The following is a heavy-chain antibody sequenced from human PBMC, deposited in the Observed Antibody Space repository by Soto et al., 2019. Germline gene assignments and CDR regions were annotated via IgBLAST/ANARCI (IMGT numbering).Heavy chain of an antibody. J-gene: IGHJ5*02. CDR2: IYYSGST. Sequence: PSETLSLTCTVSGGSISSGGYYWSWIRQHPGKSLEWIGYIYYSGSTYYNPSLKSRVTISVDTSKNQFSLKLSSVTAADTAVYYCATGYCSMAWGCWFDPRGQVTLVPVAS. CDR3: ATGYCSMAWGCWFDP. CDR1: GGSISSGGYY. V-gene: IGHV4-31*03. D-gene: IGHD2-2*01.